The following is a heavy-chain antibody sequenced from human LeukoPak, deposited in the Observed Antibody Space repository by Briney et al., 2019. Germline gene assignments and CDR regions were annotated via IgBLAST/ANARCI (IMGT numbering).Heavy chain of an antibody. CDR2: IYTSGST. CDR1: GGSISSGSYY. J-gene: IGHJ4*02. CDR3: ARERTEDFDY. Sequence: PSETLSLTCTVSGGSISSGSYYWSWIRQPAGTGLEWIGRIYTSGSTSYNPSLKSRVTISVDTSKNQFSLKLSSVTAADTAVYYCARERTEDFDYWGQGTLVTVSS. D-gene: IGHD2-15*01. V-gene: IGHV4-61*02.